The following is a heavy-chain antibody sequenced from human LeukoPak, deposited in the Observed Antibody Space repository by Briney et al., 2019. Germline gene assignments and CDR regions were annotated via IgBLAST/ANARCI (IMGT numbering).Heavy chain of an antibody. CDR1: GGSFNGNY. D-gene: IGHD1-26*01. CDR2: INHSGST. V-gene: IGHV4-34*01. Sequence: SETLSLTCAVYGGSFNGNYWIWIRQPPGKGLEWIGEINHSGSTNYNPSLESRLTISVDTSKYQISLRLSSVTAADTAVYYCARKAVGPTSNFFDYWGQGTLVTVSS. J-gene: IGHJ4*02. CDR3: ARKAVGPTSNFFDY.